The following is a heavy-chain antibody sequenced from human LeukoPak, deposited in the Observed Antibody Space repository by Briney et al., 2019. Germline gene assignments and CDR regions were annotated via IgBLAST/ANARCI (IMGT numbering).Heavy chain of an antibody. Sequence: AGSLTLSCAASGFTFSSCGMHWVRQAPGKGLEWVAVISYDGSNKYYADSVKGRFTISRDNSKNTLYLQMNSLRAEDTAVYYCAKDLCSTVVTPLGWYFDLWGPGSLGTVSS. V-gene: IGHV3-30*18. CDR3: AKDLCSTVVTPLGWYFDL. CDR2: ISYDGSNK. D-gene: IGHD4-23*01. CDR1: GFTFSSCG. J-gene: IGHJ2*01.